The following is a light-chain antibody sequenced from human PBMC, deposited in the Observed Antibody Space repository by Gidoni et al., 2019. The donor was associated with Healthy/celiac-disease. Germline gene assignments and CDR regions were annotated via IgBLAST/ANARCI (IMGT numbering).Light chain of an antibody. CDR2: DGS. J-gene: IGLJ2*01. Sequence: QSAPTPPAAVAGSPGQSITISCPGTSCDVGGYYYVTWYQQHPGTAPNLLIYDGSSRPSGVSNRFSGSKAAITASLTLSVLQAEDESGYYCSSYTSSCLVFGGGTKLTVL. CDR1: SCDVGGYYY. CDR3: SSYTSSCLV. V-gene: IGLV2-14*03.